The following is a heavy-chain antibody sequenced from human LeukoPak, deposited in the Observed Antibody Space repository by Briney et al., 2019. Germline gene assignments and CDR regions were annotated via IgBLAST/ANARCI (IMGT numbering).Heavy chain of an antibody. Sequence: PGGSLRLSCSGSGFTFSNYVMSWVRQAPGKGLEGVSAISGSGGRTFYADSVQGRFTVSRDNAASTLYLQMNNLRVEDAAVYYCAKHASETYIVWYFDVWGRGTLVPVSS. V-gene: IGHV3-23*01. D-gene: IGHD3-10*01. CDR1: GFTFSNYV. CDR2: ISGSGGRT. J-gene: IGHJ2*01. CDR3: AKHASETYIVWYFDV.